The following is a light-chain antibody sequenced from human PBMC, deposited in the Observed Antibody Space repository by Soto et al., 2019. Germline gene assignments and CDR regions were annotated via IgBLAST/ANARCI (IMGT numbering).Light chain of an antibody. J-gene: IGKJ2*01. V-gene: IGKV3-15*01. CDR1: QSVSSN. CDR3: QQYNNWPYT. CDR2: GAS. Sequence: EIVMTQSPATLSVSPGERAALSCRASQSVSSNFAWYQQKPVQAPRLLIYGASTRATGIPARFNGSGSWTEFTLTISSLQYEDFAVYYCQQYNNWPYTFGQGTKLEIK.